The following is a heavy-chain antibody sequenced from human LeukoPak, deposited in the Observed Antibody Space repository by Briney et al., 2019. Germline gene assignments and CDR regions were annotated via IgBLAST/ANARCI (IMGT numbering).Heavy chain of an antibody. J-gene: IGHJ4*02. CDR2: IIPIFGTA. CDR3: ARYKAYYYDSSGYSDY. V-gene: IGHV1-69*05. Sequence: VASVKVSCKASGGTFSSYAISWVRQAPGQGLEWMGRIIPIFGTANYAQKFQGRVTITTDESTSTAYMELISLRSEATAVYYGARYKAYYYDSSGYSDYWGQGTLVTVSS. CDR1: GGTFSSYA. D-gene: IGHD3-22*01.